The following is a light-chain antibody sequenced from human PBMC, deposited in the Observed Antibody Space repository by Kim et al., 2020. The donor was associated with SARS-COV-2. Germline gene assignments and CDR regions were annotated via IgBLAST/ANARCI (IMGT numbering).Light chain of an antibody. CDR1: QSVSSN. CDR3: QQYNNWPPLT. CDR2: GAS. J-gene: IGKJ5*01. V-gene: IGKV3-15*01. Sequence: SPGERAPLAGRASQSVSSNLAWYQQKPGQAPRLLIYGASTRATGIPARFSGSGSGTEFTLTISSLQSEDFAVYYCQQYNNWPPLTFGQGTRLEIK.